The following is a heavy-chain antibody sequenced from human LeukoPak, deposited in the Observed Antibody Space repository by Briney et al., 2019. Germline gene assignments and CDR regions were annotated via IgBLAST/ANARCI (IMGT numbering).Heavy chain of an antibody. CDR3: ASRYYDFWSGWGTGYFDY. J-gene: IGHJ4*02. D-gene: IGHD3-3*01. CDR1: GGSISSSSYY. CDR2: IYYSGNT. Sequence: PSETLSLTCTVSGGSISSSSYYWGWIRQPPGKGLEWIGSIYYSGNTYYNPSLKSRVTISVDTSKNQFSLKLSSVTAADTAVYYCASRYYDFWSGWGTGYFDYWGQGTLVTVSS. V-gene: IGHV4-39*01.